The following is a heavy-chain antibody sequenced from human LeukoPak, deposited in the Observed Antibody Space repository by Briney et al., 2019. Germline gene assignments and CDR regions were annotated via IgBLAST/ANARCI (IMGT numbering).Heavy chain of an antibody. Sequence: PGGSLRLSCAASGFTFSNAWMSWVRQAPGKGLEWVGRIKSKTDGGTTDYAAPVKGRFTISRDDSKNTLYLQMSSLKTEDTAVYYCTTDLIAEAGIRDYWGQGTLVTVSS. CDR3: TTDLIAEAGIRDY. V-gene: IGHV3-15*01. J-gene: IGHJ4*02. D-gene: IGHD6-13*01. CDR1: GFTFSNAW. CDR2: IKSKTDGGTT.